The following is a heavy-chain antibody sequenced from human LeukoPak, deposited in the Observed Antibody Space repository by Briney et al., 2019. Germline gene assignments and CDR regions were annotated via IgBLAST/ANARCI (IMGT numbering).Heavy chain of an antibody. Sequence: PSETLSLXCTVSGGSISSYYWSWIRQPAGKGLEWIGRIYTSGSTNYNPSLKSRVTMSVDTSKNQFSLKLSSVTAADTAVYYCAREILLLSQDAFDIWGQGTMVTVSS. V-gene: IGHV4-4*07. CDR2: IYTSGST. CDR3: AREILLLSQDAFDI. CDR1: GGSISSYY. D-gene: IGHD2-15*01. J-gene: IGHJ3*02.